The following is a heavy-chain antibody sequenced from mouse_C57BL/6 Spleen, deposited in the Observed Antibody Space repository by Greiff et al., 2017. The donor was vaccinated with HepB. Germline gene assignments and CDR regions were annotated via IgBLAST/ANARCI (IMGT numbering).Heavy chain of an antibody. Sequence: VQLQQPGTELVKPGASVKLSCKASGYTFTSYWMHWVKQRPGQGLEWIGNINPSNGGTNYNEKFKSKATLTVDKSSSTAYMQLSSLTSEDAAVYYCARSENSNYLYYFDYWGQGTTLTVSS. CDR3: ARSENSNYLYYFDY. V-gene: IGHV1-53*01. CDR2: INPSNGGT. J-gene: IGHJ2*01. D-gene: IGHD2-5*01. CDR1: GYTFTSYW.